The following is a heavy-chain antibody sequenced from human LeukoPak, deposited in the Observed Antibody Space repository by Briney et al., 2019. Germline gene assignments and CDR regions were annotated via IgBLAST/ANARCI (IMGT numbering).Heavy chain of an antibody. J-gene: IGHJ4*02. Sequence: SETLSLTCTVSGGSISSNYWSWIRQPAGKGLEWIGRMYTSGETNYNPTLKSRVTISLDTSKNQFSLRLSSVTAADTAVYYCAAGSQSTALIKWGQGTLVTVSS. CDR1: GGSISSNY. CDR3: AAGSQSTALIK. V-gene: IGHV4-4*07. CDR2: MYTSGET. D-gene: IGHD5-18*01.